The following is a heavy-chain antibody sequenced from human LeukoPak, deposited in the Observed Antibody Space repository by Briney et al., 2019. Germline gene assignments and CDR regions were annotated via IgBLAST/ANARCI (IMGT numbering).Heavy chain of an antibody. Sequence: SETLSLTCTVSGGSISSGDYYWSWIRQPPGKGLEWIGYIYYSGSTNYNPSLKSRVTISVDTSKNQFSLKLSSVTAADTAVYYCARVRPSGYNWNVFGGAFDIWGQGTMVTVSS. CDR1: GGSISSGDYY. CDR3: ARVRPSGYNWNVFGGAFDI. J-gene: IGHJ3*02. CDR2: IYYSGST. V-gene: IGHV4-61*08. D-gene: IGHD1-1*01.